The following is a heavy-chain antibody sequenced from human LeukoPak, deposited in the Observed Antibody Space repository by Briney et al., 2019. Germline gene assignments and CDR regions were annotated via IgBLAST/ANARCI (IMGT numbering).Heavy chain of an antibody. Sequence: SETLSLTCAVYGGSFSGYYWSWIRQPPGKGLEWIGEINHSGSTNYNPSLKSRVTISVDTSKNQFSMKLRSVTAGDTAVYYCARGGAIVVVPAASKRGYNWFDAWGQGTLVTVSS. CDR3: ARGGAIVVVPAASKRGYNWFDA. J-gene: IGHJ5*02. V-gene: IGHV4-34*01. CDR2: INHSGST. CDR1: GGSFSGYY. D-gene: IGHD2-2*01.